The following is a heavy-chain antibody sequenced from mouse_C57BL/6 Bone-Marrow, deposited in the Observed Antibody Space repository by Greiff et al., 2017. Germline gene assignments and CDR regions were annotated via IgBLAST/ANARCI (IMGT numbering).Heavy chain of an antibody. J-gene: IGHJ1*03. CDR3: AKSYWYFDV. V-gene: IGHV1-61*01. CDR2: IYPSDSET. CDR1: GYTFTSYW. Sequence: VQLQQPGAELVRPGSSVKLSCKASGYTFTSYWMDWVKQRPGQGLEWIGNIYPSDSETHYNQKFKDKATLTVDNSSSTAYMQLSSLTSEDSAVYYCAKSYWYFDVWGTGTTVTVSS.